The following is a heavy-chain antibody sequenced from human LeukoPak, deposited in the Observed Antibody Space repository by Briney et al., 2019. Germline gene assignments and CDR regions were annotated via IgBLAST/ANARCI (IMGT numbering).Heavy chain of an antibody. CDR1: GYTFTSYG. Sequence: ASVKVSCKASGYTFTSYGISWVRQAPGQGLEWMGWIRVYNGDTNYAQKLQGRVTMTTDTSTSTAYMELRGPRSDDTAVYYCATGYCSSTNCRIDYWGQGTLVSVSS. D-gene: IGHD2-2*03. J-gene: IGHJ4*02. CDR3: ATGYCSSTNCRIDY. V-gene: IGHV1-18*01. CDR2: IRVYNGDT.